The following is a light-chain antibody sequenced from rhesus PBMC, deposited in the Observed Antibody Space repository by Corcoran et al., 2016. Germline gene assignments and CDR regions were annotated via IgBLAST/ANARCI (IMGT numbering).Light chain of an antibody. J-gene: IGKJ1*01. CDR1: PSVSSS. V-gene: IGKV3-17*01. CDR2: DAS. CDR3: QQYSNWPET. Sequence: EIVLTQSPATLSLSPGERATLSCRASPSVSSSLAWYQQKPGQAPRLFIYDASSRATGIPDRFSGEGSGTDFTLTIRSLEPEDVGVYYCQQYSNWPETFGQGTKVEIK.